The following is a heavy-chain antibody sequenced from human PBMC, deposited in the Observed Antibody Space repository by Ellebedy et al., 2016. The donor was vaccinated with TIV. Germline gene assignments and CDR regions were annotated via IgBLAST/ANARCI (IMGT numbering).Heavy chain of an antibody. V-gene: IGHV3-23*01. CDR3: AKNVGRGVVGDLFDS. J-gene: IGHJ4*02. CDR2: INANDGST. Sequence: PGGSLRLSCAASGFPFSRYAMTWVRQTPGKRLEWVSGINANDGSTFYADSVKGRLTVSRDNDKNTLYLQMNSLRPEDTAIYFCAKNVGRGVVGDLFDSWGQGTLVTVSS. D-gene: IGHD2-21*02. CDR1: GFPFSRYA.